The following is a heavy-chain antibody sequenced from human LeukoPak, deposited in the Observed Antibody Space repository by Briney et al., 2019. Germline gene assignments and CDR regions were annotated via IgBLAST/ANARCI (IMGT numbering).Heavy chain of an antibody. CDR1: GLTFSSYG. Sequence: GRSLRLSCAASGLTFSSYGMHWVRQAPGKGLEWVAVIWYDGSNKYYADSVKGRFTISRDNSKNTLYLQMNSLRAEDTAVYYCAKDAHSSGYYPLPDYWGQGTLVTVSS. J-gene: IGHJ4*02. CDR3: AKDAHSSGYYPLPDY. CDR2: IWYDGSNK. V-gene: IGHV3-33*06. D-gene: IGHD3-22*01.